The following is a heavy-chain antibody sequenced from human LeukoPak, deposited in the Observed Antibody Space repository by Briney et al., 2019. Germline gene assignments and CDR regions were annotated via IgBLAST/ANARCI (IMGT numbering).Heavy chain of an antibody. Sequence: PGGSLRLSCAASGFSFSDYYMTWIGQAPGKGLEWLSYISSSSSHTNYADSVKGRFTISRDNAKNSLSLQVNSLRADDTAVYYCARVGSIAAAGTPDYWGQGTLVTVSS. CDR3: ARVGSIAAAGTPDY. CDR1: GFSFSDYY. V-gene: IGHV3-11*06. D-gene: IGHD6-13*01. CDR2: ISSSSSHT. J-gene: IGHJ4*02.